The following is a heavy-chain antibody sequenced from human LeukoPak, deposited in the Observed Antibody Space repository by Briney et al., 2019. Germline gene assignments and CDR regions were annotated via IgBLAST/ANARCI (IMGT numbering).Heavy chain of an antibody. D-gene: IGHD6-19*01. CDR1: GFTFSSYS. V-gene: IGHV3-7*01. CDR3: ATFVGTVSGTYTVPGGLLV. CDR2: INHDGSER. J-gene: IGHJ6*04. Sequence: GGSLRLTCAASGFTFSSYSMNWVRQAPGKGLEWVANINHDGSERFYLDSLRGRFTISRDNAKNSLYLQMNSLRAEDTAVYYCATFVGTVSGTYTVPGGLLVWGKGTTVSVSS.